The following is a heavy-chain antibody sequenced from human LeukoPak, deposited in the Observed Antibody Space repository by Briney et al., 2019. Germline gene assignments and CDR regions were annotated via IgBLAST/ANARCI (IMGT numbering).Heavy chain of an antibody. D-gene: IGHD3-22*01. CDR2: IYYTGST. Sequence: PSETLSLTCSVSGGSISSYYCSWIRQPPGKGLEWLGYIYYTGSTNYNPSLKSRVTISVDTTKNQFSLKLSSVTAADTAVYYCARRDYYYDSSGYNDAFDIWGQGTMVTVSS. CDR1: GGSISSYY. J-gene: IGHJ3*02. CDR3: ARRDYYYDSSGYNDAFDI. V-gene: IGHV4-59*08.